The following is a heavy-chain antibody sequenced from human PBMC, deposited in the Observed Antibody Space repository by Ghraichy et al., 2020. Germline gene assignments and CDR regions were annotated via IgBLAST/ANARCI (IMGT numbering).Heavy chain of an antibody. CDR2: INTNTGNP. CDR3: ATNPEYRTSLHFHH. D-gene: IGHD6-6*01. CDR1: GYSFTTYA. Sequence: ASVKVSCKTSGYSFTTYAINWVRQAPGQGLEWMGWINTNTGNPAYAQGFSGRLVLSLDTSVSTAYLQISSLETDDTGVYYCATNPEYRTSLHFHHWGQGTLVTVSA. V-gene: IGHV7-4-1*02. J-gene: IGHJ1*01.